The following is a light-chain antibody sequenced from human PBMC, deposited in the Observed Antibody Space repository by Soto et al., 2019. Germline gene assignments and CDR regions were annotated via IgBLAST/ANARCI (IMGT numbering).Light chain of an antibody. CDR2: GAS. CDR1: QSVNSK. V-gene: IGKV3-15*01. CDR3: QQYNNWPPIT. J-gene: IGKJ5*01. Sequence: EIVMTQSPSTLSVSPLERVSLSFMASQSVNSKLAWYQQKPGQAPRLLIYGASTRATGIPARFSGSGSGTEFTLTISSLQSEDFAVYFCQQYNNWPPITFGQGTRLEIK.